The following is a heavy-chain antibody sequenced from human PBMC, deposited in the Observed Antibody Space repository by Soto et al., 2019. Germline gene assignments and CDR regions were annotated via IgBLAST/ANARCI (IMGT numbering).Heavy chain of an antibody. Sequence: ESGGGVVQPGRSLRLSCAASGFNFGVFGMHWVRQAPGKGLEWLSVLSYEGSEEYYADSVRGRFTISRDNSTNTLFLQMDSMRVDDTGVYYCALTRRSSLLEVAGPGFEYWGQGTLVTVS. CDR1: GFNFGVFG. CDR3: ALTRRSSLLEVAGPGFEY. J-gene: IGHJ4*02. D-gene: IGHD6-19*01. V-gene: IGHV3-30*03. CDR2: LSYEGSEE.